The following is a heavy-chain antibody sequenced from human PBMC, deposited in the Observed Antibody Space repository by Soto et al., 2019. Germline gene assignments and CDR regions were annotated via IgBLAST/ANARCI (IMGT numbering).Heavy chain of an antibody. CDR2: ASPDGTST. V-gene: IGHV3-74*01. D-gene: IGHD4-17*01. J-gene: IGHJ5*02. Sequence: EVQLVESGGGLVQPGGSLRLSCAACGFTFSSFWMHWVRQAPWKGLEWVSRASPDGTSTSYADSVKGRFTISRDNAKNTLFMQMNSLRAEDTAVYYCTRHGSGDYFLFDPWGQGTLGTVSS. CDR3: TRHGSGDYFLFDP. CDR1: GFTFSSFW.